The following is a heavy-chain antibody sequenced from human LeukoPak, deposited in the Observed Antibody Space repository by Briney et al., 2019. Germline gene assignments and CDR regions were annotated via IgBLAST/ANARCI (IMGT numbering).Heavy chain of an antibody. V-gene: IGHV3-30*02. Sequence: PGGSLRLSCAASGFIFSDYGMNWVRQVPGKGLEWLTFIRHDGSNKYYADSVKGRFTFSRDNSKNTLYLQMNSLRAEDTAVYYCAKDLGYYYDSSGSPGNIWGQGTMVTVSS. J-gene: IGHJ3*02. CDR3: AKDLGYYYDSSGSPGNI. CDR2: IRHDGSNK. CDR1: GFIFSDYG. D-gene: IGHD3-22*01.